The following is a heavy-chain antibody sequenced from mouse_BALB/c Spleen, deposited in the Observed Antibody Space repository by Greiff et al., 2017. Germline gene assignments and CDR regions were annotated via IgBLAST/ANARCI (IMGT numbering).Heavy chain of an antibody. CDR2: IDPANGNT. CDR3: ARRNYYGIYDAMDY. CDR1: GFNIKDTY. J-gene: IGHJ4*01. D-gene: IGHD2-1*01. Sequence: VQLQQSGAELVKPGASVKLSCTASGFNIKDTYMHWVKQRPEQGLEWIGRIDPANGNTKYDPKFQGKATITADTSSNTAYLQLSSLTSEDTAVYDCARRNYYGIYDAMDYWGQGTSVTVSA. V-gene: IGHV14-3*02.